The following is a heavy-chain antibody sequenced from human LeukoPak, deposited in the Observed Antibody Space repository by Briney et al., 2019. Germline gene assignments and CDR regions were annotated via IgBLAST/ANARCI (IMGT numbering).Heavy chain of an antibody. D-gene: IGHD3-22*01. CDR1: GFTFSSYG. CDR3: AKDAGLLLRIDY. CDR2: IWYDGINK. V-gene: IGHV3-33*06. Sequence: GGSLRLSCAASGFTFSSYGLDWVRQAPGKGLEWVAVIWYDGINKYYADSVKGRFTISRDNSKNTLYLQMNSLRAEDTAVYYCAKDAGLLLRIDYWGQGTLVTVSS. J-gene: IGHJ4*02.